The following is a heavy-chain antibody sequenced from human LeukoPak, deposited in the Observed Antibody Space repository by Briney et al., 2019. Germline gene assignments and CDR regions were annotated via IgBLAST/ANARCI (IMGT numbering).Heavy chain of an antibody. J-gene: IGHJ4*02. D-gene: IGHD3-3*01. Sequence: GGSLRLSCAASGFTFSSYWTSWVRQAPGKGLEWVANIKQDGSEKYYVDSVKGRFTISRDNAKNSLYLQMNSLRAEDTAVYYCARPVYDFWSGYYFLDYWGQGTLVTVSS. CDR3: ARPVYDFWSGYYFLDY. V-gene: IGHV3-7*01. CDR2: IKQDGSEK. CDR1: GFTFSSYW.